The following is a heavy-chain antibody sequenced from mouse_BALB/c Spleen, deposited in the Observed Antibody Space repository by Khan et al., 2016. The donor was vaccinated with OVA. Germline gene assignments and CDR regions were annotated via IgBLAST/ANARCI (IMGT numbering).Heavy chain of an antibody. CDR3: ARAYYRYDGYYAMDY. Sequence: VQLQESGPGLVATSQSLSITCTVSGFSLSRYNIHWVRQPPGKGLEWLGMIWGGGGTDYNSILKSRLSISKDNSKSQVFLKMNSLQTDDTAMYYCARAYYRYDGYYAMDYWGQGTSVTVSS. J-gene: IGHJ4*01. CDR1: GFSLSRYN. V-gene: IGHV2-6-4*01. D-gene: IGHD2-14*01. CDR2: IWGGGGT.